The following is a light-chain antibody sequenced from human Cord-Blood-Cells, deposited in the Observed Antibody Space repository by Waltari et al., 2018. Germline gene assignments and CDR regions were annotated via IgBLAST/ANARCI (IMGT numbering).Light chain of an antibody. CDR2: DAS. CDR3: QQRSNWPPFT. V-gene: IGKV3-11*01. Sequence: EIVLTQSPATLSLSPGERATLSCRASQSVSSYLAWYQQKPGHAPRLLIYDASNRATGIPARFSGSGSGTDFTLTISSLEPEDFAVYYFQQRSNWPPFTFGPGTKVDIK. CDR1: QSVSSY. J-gene: IGKJ3*01.